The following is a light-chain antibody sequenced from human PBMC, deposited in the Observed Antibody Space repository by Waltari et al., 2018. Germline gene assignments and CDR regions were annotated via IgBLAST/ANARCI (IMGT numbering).Light chain of an antibody. CDR1: TGAVTSGHY. CDR3: FLLYSGARV. J-gene: IGLJ3*02. V-gene: IGLV7-46*01. CDR2: DTS. Sequence: QAVVTQEPSLTVSPGGTVTLTCDSSTGAVTSGHYHHGFQQQPGQVPKTLIYDTSNRQSWTPARFSVSLLGGKAALTLAGAQPEDEADYYCFLLYSGARVFGGGTKLTVL.